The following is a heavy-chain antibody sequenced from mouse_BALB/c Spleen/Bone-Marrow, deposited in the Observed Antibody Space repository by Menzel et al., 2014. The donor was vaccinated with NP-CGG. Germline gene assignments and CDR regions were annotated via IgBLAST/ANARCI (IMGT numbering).Heavy chain of an antibody. CDR3: ARETGPRAMDY. J-gene: IGHJ4*01. V-gene: IGHV5-4*02. Sequence: EVQGVESGGGLVKPGGSLKLSCAASGFTFSDCYMFWVRQTPEKRLEWVATISDDGGNTYYRDSVKGRFTISRDNAKNKLNLQMSSLKSEDTATYHCARETGPRAMDYWGQGTSVTVSS. CDR1: GFTFSDCY. CDR2: ISDDGGNT. D-gene: IGHD4-1*01.